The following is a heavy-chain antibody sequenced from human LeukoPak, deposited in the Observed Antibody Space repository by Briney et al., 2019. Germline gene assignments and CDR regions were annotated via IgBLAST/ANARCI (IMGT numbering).Heavy chain of an antibody. Sequence: SETLSLTCTVSGGSISSYYWSWIRQPPGKGLEWIGYIYYSGSTNYNPSLKSRVTISVDTSKNQFSLKLSSVTAADTAVYYCARVSYGPLDEGAFDIWGQGTTVTVSS. J-gene: IGHJ3*02. CDR3: ARVSYGPLDEGAFDI. D-gene: IGHD5-18*01. V-gene: IGHV4-59*01. CDR1: GGSISSYY. CDR2: IYYSGST.